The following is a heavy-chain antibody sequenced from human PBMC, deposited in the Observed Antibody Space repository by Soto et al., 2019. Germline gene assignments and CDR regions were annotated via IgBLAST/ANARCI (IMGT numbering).Heavy chain of an antibody. V-gene: IGHV1-18*01. CDR3: AMVDVYVTPSPQDV. CDR1: GYRFTNYG. Sequence: QVQLVQSGAEVKKPGASVKVSCKASGYRFTNYGIGWVRQAPGQGLEWMGWINAYNGNTNYAQNLQGRVTLTTDTATSTAYMELRSLRSNDTAVYYCAMVDVYVTPSPQDVWGQGTTVTVSS. D-gene: IGHD3-16*01. CDR2: INAYNGNT. J-gene: IGHJ6*02.